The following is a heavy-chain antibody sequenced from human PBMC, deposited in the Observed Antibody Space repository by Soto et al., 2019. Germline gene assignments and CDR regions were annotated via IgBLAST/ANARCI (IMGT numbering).Heavy chain of an antibody. CDR1: GGSISSSSYY. CDR3: ARRDSRSDFYYYGMDV. CDR2: IYYSGST. Sequence: SETLSLTCTVSGGSISSSSYYWGWIRQPPGKGLEWIGSIYYSGSTYYNPSLKSRVTISVDTSKNQFSLKLSSVTAADTAVYYCARRDSRSDFYYYGMDVWGQGTTVTVSS. J-gene: IGHJ6*02. D-gene: IGHD3-22*01. V-gene: IGHV4-39*01.